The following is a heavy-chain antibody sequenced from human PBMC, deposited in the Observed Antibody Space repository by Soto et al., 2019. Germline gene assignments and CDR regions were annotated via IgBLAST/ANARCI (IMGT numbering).Heavy chain of an antibody. J-gene: IGHJ5*02. CDR3: ARGLAFRYGSGSYFNWFDP. V-gene: IGHV4-34*01. CDR1: GGSISSYY. D-gene: IGHD3-10*01. CDR2: INHSGST. Sequence: PSETLSLTCTVYGGSISSYYWSWIRQPPGKGLEWIGEINHSGSTNYNPSLKSRVTISVDTSKNQFSLKLSSVTAADTAVYYCARGLAFRYGSGSYFNWFDPWGQGTLVTVSS.